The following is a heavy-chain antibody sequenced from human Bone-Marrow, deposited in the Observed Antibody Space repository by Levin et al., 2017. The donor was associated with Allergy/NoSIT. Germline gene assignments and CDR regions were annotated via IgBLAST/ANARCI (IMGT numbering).Heavy chain of an antibody. Sequence: ASVKVSCKASGYTFTGYYIHWVRQAPGQGLEWMGWINPNSGGTNYAQKFQGRVTMTRDTSISTAYMELSRLTSDDTAVYYCARETIAAPTFYGMDVWGQGTTVTVSS. CDR3: ARETIAAPTFYGMDV. V-gene: IGHV1-2*02. CDR1: GYTFTGYY. CDR2: INPNSGGT. J-gene: IGHJ6*02. D-gene: IGHD6-13*01.